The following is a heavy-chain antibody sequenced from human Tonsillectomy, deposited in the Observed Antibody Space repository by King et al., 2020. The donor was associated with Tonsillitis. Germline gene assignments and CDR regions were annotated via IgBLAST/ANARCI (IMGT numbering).Heavy chain of an antibody. CDR2: IGGDGDTT. V-gene: IGHV3-43*02. CDR3: AKDLARGSNSYSYYMDV. Sequence: VQLVESGGGVVQPGGSLRLSCAASGFTFDDYAMHWVRLAPGKGLEWVSLIGGDGDTTYYADSVKGRFTISRDNSKNSLYLQMNSLRTEDTGLYYCAKDLARGSNSYSYYMDVWGKGTTVTVSS. CDR1: GFTFDDYA. J-gene: IGHJ6*03. D-gene: IGHD3-16*01.